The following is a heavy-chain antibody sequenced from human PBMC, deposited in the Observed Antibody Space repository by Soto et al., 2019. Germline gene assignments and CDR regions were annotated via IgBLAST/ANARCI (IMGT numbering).Heavy chain of an antibody. CDR1: GFTFSSYA. Sequence: GGSLRLSCAASGFTFSSYAMSWVRQAPGKGLEWVSAISGSGGSTYYADSVKGRFTISRDNSKNTLYLQMNSLRAEDTAVDYCAKDSCGWYWSGAVLDYWGQGTLVTVSS. CDR2: ISGSGGST. V-gene: IGHV3-23*01. D-gene: IGHD6-19*01. J-gene: IGHJ4*02. CDR3: AKDSCGWYWSGAVLDY.